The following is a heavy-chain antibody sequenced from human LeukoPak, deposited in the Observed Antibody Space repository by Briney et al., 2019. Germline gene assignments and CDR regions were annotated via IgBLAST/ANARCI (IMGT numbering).Heavy chain of an antibody. J-gene: IGHJ3*02. CDR3: ARDGTEVAYYDFWSGYYDPSDAFDI. Sequence: ASVKVSCKASGYTFTGYYMHWVRQAPGQGLEWMGWINPNSGGTNYAQKFQGRVTMTRDTSISTAYMELSRLRSDDTAVYYCARDGTEVAYYDFWSGYYDPSDAFDIWGQGTMVTVSS. D-gene: IGHD3-3*01. CDR1: GYTFTGYY. V-gene: IGHV1-2*02. CDR2: INPNSGGT.